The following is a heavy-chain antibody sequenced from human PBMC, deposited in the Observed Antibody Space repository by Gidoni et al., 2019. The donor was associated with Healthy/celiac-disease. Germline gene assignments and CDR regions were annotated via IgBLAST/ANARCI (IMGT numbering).Heavy chain of an antibody. CDR2: ISYDGSNK. CDR1: GFTFSSYG. J-gene: IGHJ4*02. D-gene: IGHD6-19*01. V-gene: IGHV3-30*18. CDR3: AKDPGIAVAGTGFDY. Sequence: QVQLVESGGGVVQPGRSLRLSCAASGFTFSSYGMHWVRQAPGKGLEWVAVISYDGSNKYYADSVKGRFTISRDNSKNTLYLQMNSLRAEDTAVYYCAKDPGIAVAGTGFDYWGQGTLVTVSS.